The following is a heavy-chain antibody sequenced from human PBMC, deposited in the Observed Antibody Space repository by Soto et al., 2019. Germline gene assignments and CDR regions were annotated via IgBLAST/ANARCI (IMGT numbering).Heavy chain of an antibody. CDR3: ARVGESQEFDP. V-gene: IGHV4-59*01. J-gene: IGHJ5*02. D-gene: IGHD3-16*01. Sequence: SETLSLTCTASGGSISSYYWSWIRQPPGKGLEWIGYIYYSGSTNYNPSLKSRVTISVDTSKNQFSLKLSSVTAADTAVYYCARVGESQEFDPWGQGTLVTVSS. CDR1: GGSISSYY. CDR2: IYYSGST.